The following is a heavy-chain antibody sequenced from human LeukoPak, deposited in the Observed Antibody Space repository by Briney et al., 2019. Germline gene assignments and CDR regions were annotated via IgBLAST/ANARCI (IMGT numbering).Heavy chain of an antibody. CDR1: GGSISSGGYY. V-gene: IGHV4-30-2*01. J-gene: IGHJ4*02. CDR3: ARDRLTQTKDSSSWYSTYYFDY. D-gene: IGHD6-13*01. CDR2: IYHSGST. Sequence: TLSLTCTVSGGSISSGGYYWSWIRQPPGKGLEWIGYIYHSGSTYYNPSLKSRVTISVDRSKNQFSLKLSSVTAADTAVYYCARDRLTQTKDSSSWYSTYYFDYWGQGTLVTVSS.